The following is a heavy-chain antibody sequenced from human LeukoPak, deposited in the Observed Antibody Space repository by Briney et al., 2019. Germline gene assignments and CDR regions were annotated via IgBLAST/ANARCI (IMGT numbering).Heavy chain of an antibody. CDR3: ASDPLY. Sequence: PGWSLRLSCAASGFTVSSNYMSWVRPAPGKGLECVSLIHADGSTSYADSVKGRFTISRDSSKNTLHLQMNSLRAEDTAVYFCASDPLYWGLGTLVTVSS. CDR1: GFTVSSNY. V-gene: IGHV3-53*01. CDR2: IHADGST. J-gene: IGHJ4*02.